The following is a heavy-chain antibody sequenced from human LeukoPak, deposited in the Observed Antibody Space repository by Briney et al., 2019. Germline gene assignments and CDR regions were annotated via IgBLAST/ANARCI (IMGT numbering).Heavy chain of an antibody. D-gene: IGHD3-22*01. CDR2: ISGSGGST. Sequence: GGSLRLSSAASGFTFSSYAMSWVRQAPGKGLEWVSAISGSGGSTYYADSVKGRFTISRDNSKNTLYLQMNSLRAEDTAVYYCAKVGAMIVVVIKEYYFDYWGQGTLVTVSS. V-gene: IGHV3-23*01. CDR1: GFTFSSYA. CDR3: AKVGAMIVVVIKEYYFDY. J-gene: IGHJ4*02.